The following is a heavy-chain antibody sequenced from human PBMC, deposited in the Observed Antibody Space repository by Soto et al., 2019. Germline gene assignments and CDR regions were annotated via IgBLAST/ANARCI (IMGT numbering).Heavy chain of an antibody. CDR2: MNPNSGNT. Sequence: QVQLVQSGAEVKKPGASMKVSCKASGYTFTSYDINWVRQATGQGLEWMGWMNPNSGNTGYAQKFQGRVTMTRNTCISTAYMELSSLRSEDTAVYYCARWPDGYYYYGMDVWGQGTTVTVSS. J-gene: IGHJ6*02. CDR1: GYTFTSYD. V-gene: IGHV1-8*01. CDR3: ARWPDGYYYYGMDV.